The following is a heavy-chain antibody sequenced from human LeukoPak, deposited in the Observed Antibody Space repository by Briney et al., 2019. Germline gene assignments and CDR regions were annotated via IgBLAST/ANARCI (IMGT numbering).Heavy chain of an antibody. CDR2: YYHKGST. CDR1: GYSLCIGHY. V-gene: IGHV4-38-2*01. D-gene: IGHD2-15*01. CDR3: DRWGDGSTSFDY. Sequence: PSETLSLTCALSGYSLCIGHYWAWSRQPPGKGLGWVEAYYHKGSTYYKPSLKTPLTISMDTSKNKFSLRLKSVTAADTAVYYCDRWGDGSTSFDYWGQGTLVTVSS. J-gene: IGHJ4*02.